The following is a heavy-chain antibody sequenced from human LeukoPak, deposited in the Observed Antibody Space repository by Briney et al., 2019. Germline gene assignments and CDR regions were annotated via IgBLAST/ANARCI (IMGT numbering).Heavy chain of an antibody. CDR2: ISYDGSNK. J-gene: IGHJ6*04. CDR1: GFTFSSYG. V-gene: IGHV3-30*03. Sequence: GRSLRLSCAASGFTFSSYGMHWVRQAPGKGLEWVAVISYDGSNKYYVDSVKGRFTISRDNAKNSLYLQMNSLRAEDTAVYYCACTPTSYYYYYGMDVWGKGTTVTVSS. CDR3: ACTPTSYYYYYGMDV. D-gene: IGHD2/OR15-2a*01.